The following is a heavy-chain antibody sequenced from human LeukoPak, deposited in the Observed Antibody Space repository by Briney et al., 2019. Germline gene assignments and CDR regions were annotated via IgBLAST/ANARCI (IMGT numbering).Heavy chain of an antibody. V-gene: IGHV1-8*03. D-gene: IGHD2-2*02. Sequence: GASVKVSCKASGGTFSSYAISWVRQATGQGLEWMGWMNPNSGNTGYAQKFQGRVTITRNTSISTAYLELSSLESEDTAVYYCARGAGRDCDSTTCYKYFDYWGQGTLVTVSS. CDR2: MNPNSGNT. J-gene: IGHJ4*02. CDR3: ARGAGRDCDSTTCYKYFDY. CDR1: GGTFSSYA.